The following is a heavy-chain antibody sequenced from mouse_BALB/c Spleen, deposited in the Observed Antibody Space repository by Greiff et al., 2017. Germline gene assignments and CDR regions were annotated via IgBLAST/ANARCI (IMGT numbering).Heavy chain of an antibody. CDR1: GFTFSSYA. J-gene: IGHJ3*01. CDR3: ARDHYGSSLAWFAY. CDR2: ISSGGSYT. Sequence: EVQVVESGGGLVKPGGSLKLSCAASGFTFSSYAMSWVRQSPEKRLEWVAEISSGGSYTYYPDTVTGRFTISRDNAKNTLYLEMSSLRSEDTAMYYCARDHYGSSLAWFAYWGQGTLVTVSA. V-gene: IGHV5-9-4*01. D-gene: IGHD1-1*01.